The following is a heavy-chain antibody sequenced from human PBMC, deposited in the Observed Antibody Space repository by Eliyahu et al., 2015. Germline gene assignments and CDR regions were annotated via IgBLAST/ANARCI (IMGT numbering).Heavy chain of an antibody. CDR1: GFTVSDNY. D-gene: IGHD3-10*01. V-gene: IGHV3-66*02. J-gene: IGHJ4*02. Sequence: EVQLMESGGGLVQPGGSLRLSXXASGFTVSDNYMXWVRQXPGKGXEWVSVIYRANYTYYVESVKGRFTVSRDNSKNTLYLQMSNLRPEDTAVYYCARLAEDYYDSGTYFDYWGQGALVTVAS. CDR3: ARLAEDYYDSGTYFDY. CDR2: IYRANYT.